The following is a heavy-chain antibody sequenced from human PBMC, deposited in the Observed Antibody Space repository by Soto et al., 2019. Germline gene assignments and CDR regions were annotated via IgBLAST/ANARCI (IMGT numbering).Heavy chain of an antibody. CDR3: AKDTAQYYDFWSGYYTGGWYFDY. J-gene: IGHJ4*02. CDR1: GFTFSSYA. Sequence: PGGSLRLSCAASGFTFSSYAMSWVRQAPGKGLEWVSAISGSGGSTYYADSVKGRFTISRDNSKNTLYLQMNSLRAEDTAVYYCAKDTAQYYDFWSGYYTGGWYFDYWGQGTLVTVSS. V-gene: IGHV3-23*01. CDR2: ISGSGGST. D-gene: IGHD3-3*01.